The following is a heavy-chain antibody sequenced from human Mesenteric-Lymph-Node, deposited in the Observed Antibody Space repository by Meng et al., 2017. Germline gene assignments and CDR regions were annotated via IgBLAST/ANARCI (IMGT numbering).Heavy chain of an antibody. CDR2: ISGSGGST. V-gene: IGHV3-23*01. Sequence: GGSLRLSCAASGFTFSSYAMSWVRQATGKGLEWVSAISGSGGSTYYADSVKGRFTISRDNSKNTLYRQMNSLRAEDTAVYYCAKALEYYYYYGMDVWGQGTTVTVSS. CDR1: GFTFSSYA. J-gene: IGHJ6*02. CDR3: AKALEYYYYYGMDV.